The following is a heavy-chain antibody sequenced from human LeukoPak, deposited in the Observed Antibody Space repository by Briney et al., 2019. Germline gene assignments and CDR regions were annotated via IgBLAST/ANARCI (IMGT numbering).Heavy chain of an antibody. CDR3: ARDRSSGWYGKYYFDY. D-gene: IGHD6-19*01. CDR1: GGSLSSYY. J-gene: IGHJ4*02. V-gene: IGHV4-59*01. Sequence: KPSENLSLTCTVSGGSLSSYYWGWIRQPPGKGLEWIGYIYYSGSTNYNPSLKSRVTISVDTSKNQFSLKLSSVTAADTAVYYCARDRSSGWYGKYYFDYWGQGTLVTVSS. CDR2: IYYSGST.